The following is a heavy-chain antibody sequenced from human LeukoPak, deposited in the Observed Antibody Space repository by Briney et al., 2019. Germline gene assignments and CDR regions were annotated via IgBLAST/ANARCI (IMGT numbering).Heavy chain of an antibody. CDR3: TTLYDYVWGSYRHKSKSYFDY. CDR1: GFTFSNAW. D-gene: IGHD3-16*02. V-gene: IGHV3-15*01. CDR2: IKSKTDGGTT. Sequence: GGSLRLSCAASGFTFSNAWMSWVRQAPGKGLEWVGRIKSKTDGGTTDYAAPVKGRFTISRDDSKNTLYLQMNSLKTEDTAVYYCTTLYDYVWGSYRHKSKSYFDYWGQGTLVTVSS. J-gene: IGHJ4*02.